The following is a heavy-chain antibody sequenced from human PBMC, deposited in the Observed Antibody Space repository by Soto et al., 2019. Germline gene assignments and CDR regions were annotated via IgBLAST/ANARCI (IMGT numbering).Heavy chain of an antibody. CDR1: GITISNYP. CDR2: ISGSGDRT. CDR3: VKDDGGYPSTAPH. Sequence: EVQLLESGGGLVQPGGSLRLSCAASGITISNYPMSWVRQAPGKGLDGVSGISGSGDRTYYADSAKGRFTISKDISRNSLSLQLDSLGVEDTAVYFFVKDDGGYPSTAPHWGQGTLVTVSS. V-gene: IGHV3-23*01. J-gene: IGHJ4*02. D-gene: IGHD3-22*01.